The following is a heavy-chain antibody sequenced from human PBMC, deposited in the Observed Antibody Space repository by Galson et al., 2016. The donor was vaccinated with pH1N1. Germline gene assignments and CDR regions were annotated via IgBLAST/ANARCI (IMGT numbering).Heavy chain of an antibody. J-gene: IGHJ4*02. CDR2: IKEDGSET. V-gene: IGHV3-7*01. Sequence: SLRLSCAASGFTFSNYWMHWVRQVPGKGLEWVANIKEDGSETYYVDSVRGRFTFSRDNAKNSLYLQMNSLRDEDTALYYCARAIGSRSAYCGQGTLVTFSS. CDR3: ARAIGSRSAY. CDR1: GFTFSNYW. D-gene: IGHD3-16*02.